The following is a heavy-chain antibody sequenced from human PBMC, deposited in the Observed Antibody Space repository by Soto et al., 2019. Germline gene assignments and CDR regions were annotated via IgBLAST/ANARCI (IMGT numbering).Heavy chain of an antibody. V-gene: IGHV4-61*08. D-gene: IGHD2-15*01. CDR1: GGSISSGDYY. J-gene: IGHJ6*02. Sequence: SETLSLTCTVSGGSISSGDYYWSWIRQPPGKGLEWIGYIYYSGSTNYNPSLKSRVTISVDTSKNQFSLKLSSVTAADTAVYYCARVLGYCSGGSCYSDYYYGMDVWGQGTTVTVSS. CDR2: IYYSGST. CDR3: ARVLGYCSGGSCYSDYYYGMDV.